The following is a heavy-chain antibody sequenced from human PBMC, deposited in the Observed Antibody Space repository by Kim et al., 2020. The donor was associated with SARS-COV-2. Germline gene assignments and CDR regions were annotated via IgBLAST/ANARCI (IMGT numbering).Heavy chain of an antibody. CDR2: ISYDGSNK. CDR3: ARGGGGMVRGVITSRYY. Sequence: GGSLRLSCAASGFTFSSYATHWVRQAPGKGLEWVAVISYDGSNKYYADSVKGRFTISRDNSKNTLYLQMNSLRAEDTAVYYCARGGGGMVRGVITSRYY. J-gene: IGHJ6*01. D-gene: IGHD3-10*01. V-gene: IGHV3-30*04. CDR1: GFTFSSYA.